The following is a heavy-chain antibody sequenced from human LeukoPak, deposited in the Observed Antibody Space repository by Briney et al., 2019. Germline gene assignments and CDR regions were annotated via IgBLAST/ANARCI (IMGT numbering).Heavy chain of an antibody. CDR1: GFTFSSYA. Sequence: PGGSLRLSCAASGFTFSSYAMSWVRQAPGKGLEWVSAISGSGGSTYYADSVKGRFTISGDNSKNTLYLQMNSLRAEDTAVYYCAKDLVPYDSSGPTLFDYWGQGTLVTVSS. J-gene: IGHJ4*02. V-gene: IGHV3-23*01. CDR3: AKDLVPYDSSGPTLFDY. CDR2: ISGSGGST. D-gene: IGHD3-22*01.